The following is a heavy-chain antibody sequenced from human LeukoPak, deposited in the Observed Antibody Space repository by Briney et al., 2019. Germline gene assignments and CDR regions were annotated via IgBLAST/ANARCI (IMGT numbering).Heavy chain of an antibody. J-gene: IGHJ4*02. D-gene: IGHD1-26*01. CDR1: GFTFSNAW. CDR2: IKSKTDGGTT. V-gene: IGHV3-15*01. CDR3: TTEFVVGATQVPFDY. Sequence: GGSLRLSCAASGFTFSNAWMSWVRQAPGKGLEWVGRIKSKTDGGTTDYAAPVKGRFTISRDDSKNTLYLQMNSLKTEDTAVYYCTTEFVVGATQVPFDYWGQGTLVTVSS.